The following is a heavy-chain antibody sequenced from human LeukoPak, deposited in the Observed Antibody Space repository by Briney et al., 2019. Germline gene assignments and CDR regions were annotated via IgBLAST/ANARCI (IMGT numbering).Heavy chain of an antibody. CDR3: ARVYVCSGGSCYGNWFDP. CDR1: GCTFTGYY. CDR2: FNPNSGGT. D-gene: IGHD2-15*01. V-gene: IGHV1-2*02. Sequence: ASVKVSCKASGCTFTGYYMHWVRQAPGQGLEWMGWFNPNSGGTNYAQKFQGRVTMTRDTSISTAYMELSRLRSDDTAAYYCARVYVCSGGSCYGNWFDPWGQGTLVTVSS. J-gene: IGHJ5*02.